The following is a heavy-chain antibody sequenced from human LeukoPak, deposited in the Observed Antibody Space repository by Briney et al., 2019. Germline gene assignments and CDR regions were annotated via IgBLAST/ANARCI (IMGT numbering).Heavy chain of an antibody. V-gene: IGHV3-23*01. CDR2: ISGSGAST. CDR1: GFPLSSYG. D-gene: IGHD2-2*01. Sequence: PWGSLCCTGAASGFPLSSYGLNWAGQAPGKGLEWVSAISGSGASTYYADSVKGRFTISRDNSKNTLYLQMNSLRAEDTAIYYCAKAALRYQRLSSLDYWAKAPLVTVSS. CDR3: AKAALRYQRLSSLDY. J-gene: IGHJ4*02.